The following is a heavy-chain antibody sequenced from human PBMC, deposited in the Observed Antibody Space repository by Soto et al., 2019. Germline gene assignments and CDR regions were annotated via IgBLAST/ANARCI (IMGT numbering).Heavy chain of an antibody. CDR1: GFNFKIYN. Sequence: EVQLVESGGDLVQRGGSLRLSCVASGFNFKIYNMNWVREAPGKGLEWFAYITSDTKTIKYVDSVKGRFTISRDNDRNLVYLHMNSLGDEDTAVYYCASSVEAHFDYWGQETVLTVSS. J-gene: IGHJ4*02. CDR3: ASSVEAHFDY. V-gene: IGHV3-48*02. CDR2: ITSDTKTI. D-gene: IGHD1-26*01.